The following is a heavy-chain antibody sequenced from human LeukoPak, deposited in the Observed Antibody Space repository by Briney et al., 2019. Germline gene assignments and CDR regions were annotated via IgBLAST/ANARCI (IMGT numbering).Heavy chain of an antibody. V-gene: IGHV3-74*01. CDR3: AREPYDYVWGSYRN. CDR2: ISSDGSST. J-gene: IGHJ4*02. Sequence: GGSLRLSCAASGFTFSNYWMHWVRQAPGKGLVWVSRISSDGSSTRYADSVKGRSTISRDNAKNTLYLQMNSLRAEDTAVYYCAREPYDYVWGSYRNWGQGTLVTVSS. CDR1: GFTFSNYW. D-gene: IGHD3-16*02.